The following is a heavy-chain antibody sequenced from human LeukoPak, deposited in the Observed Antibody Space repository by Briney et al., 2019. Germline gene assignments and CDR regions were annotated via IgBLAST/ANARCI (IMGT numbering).Heavy chain of an antibody. J-gene: IGHJ4*02. CDR2: IYYRSKWYN. CDR3: ARERGGNNYGYVFDY. D-gene: IGHD5-18*01. CDR1: GDSVSSNSVA. Sequence: SQTLSLTCAISGDSVSSNSVAWNWLRQSPSRGLEWLGRIYYRSKWYNDYAVSVESRITINPDTTKNRFSLQLNSVTPEDTAVYYCARERGGNNYGYVFDYWGQGTLVTVSS. V-gene: IGHV6-1*01.